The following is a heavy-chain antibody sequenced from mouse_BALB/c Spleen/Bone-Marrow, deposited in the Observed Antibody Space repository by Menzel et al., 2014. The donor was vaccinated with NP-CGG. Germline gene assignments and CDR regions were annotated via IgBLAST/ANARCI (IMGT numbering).Heavy chain of an antibody. D-gene: IGHD3-3*01. CDR1: GYTFXDYY. V-gene: IGHV1-77*01. J-gene: IGHJ3*01. Sequence: QVQLQQSGAELARPGASVKLSCKASGYTFXDYYINWVKQRTGQGLEWIGEIYPGSGNTYYNEKFKGKATLTADKSSSTAYMQLNSLTSEDSAVYFCAREGDPGAWFAYWGQGTLVTVSA. CDR3: AREGDPGAWFAY. CDR2: IYPGSGNT.